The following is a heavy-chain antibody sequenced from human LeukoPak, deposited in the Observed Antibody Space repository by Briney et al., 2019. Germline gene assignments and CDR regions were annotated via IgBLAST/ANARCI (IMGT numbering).Heavy chain of an antibody. V-gene: IGHV3-11*01. Sequence: GGSLRLSCAASGFTLRDNFMSWIRQAPGQGLEWVSYISTSGSTTFYADSVKGRFTISRDNAKNSVFLETNSLRADDTAVYYCVREGLTGYFDAWGQGTLVTVSS. CDR1: GFTLRDNF. J-gene: IGHJ5*02. CDR3: VREGLTGYFDA. CDR2: ISTSGSTT. D-gene: IGHD6-25*01.